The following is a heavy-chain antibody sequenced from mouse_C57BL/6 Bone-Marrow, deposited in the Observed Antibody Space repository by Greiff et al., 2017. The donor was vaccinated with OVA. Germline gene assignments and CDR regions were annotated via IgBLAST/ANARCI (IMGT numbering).Heavy chain of an antibody. J-gene: IGHJ4*01. CDR3: ARGYYGSSYYAMDY. CDR2: FHPYNDDT. V-gene: IGHV1-47*01. D-gene: IGHD1-1*01. CDR1: GYTFTTYP. Sequence: VKLVESGAELVKPGASVKMSCKASGYTFTTYPIEWMKQNHGKSLEWIGNFHPYNDDTKYNEKFKGKATLTVEKSSSTVYLELSRLTSDDSAVYYCARGYYGSSYYAMDYWGQGTSVTVSS.